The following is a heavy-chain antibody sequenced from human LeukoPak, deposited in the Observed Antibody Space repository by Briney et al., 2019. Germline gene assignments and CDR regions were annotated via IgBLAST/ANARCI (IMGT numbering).Heavy chain of an antibody. J-gene: IGHJ3*02. Sequence: ASVKVSCKASGGTFSSYAISWVRQATGQGLEWMGWMNPNSGNTGYAQKFQGRVTMTRNTSISTAYMELSSLRSEDTAVYYCARGPRDYVWGSYRPRAFDIWGQGTMVTVSS. D-gene: IGHD3-16*02. CDR1: GGTFSSYA. CDR2: MNPNSGNT. V-gene: IGHV1-8*02. CDR3: ARGPRDYVWGSYRPRAFDI.